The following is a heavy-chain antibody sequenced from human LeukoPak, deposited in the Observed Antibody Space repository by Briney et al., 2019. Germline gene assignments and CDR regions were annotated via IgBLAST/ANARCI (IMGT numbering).Heavy chain of an antibody. CDR1: GFTFDDYA. J-gene: IGHJ4*02. CDR3: AISRGAGDY. D-gene: IGHD1-26*01. V-gene: IGHV3-43D*04. Sequence: GGSLRLSCAASGFTFDDYAMHWVRQAPGKGLEWVSLISWDGGSTYYADSVKGRFTISRDNSKNSLYLQMNSLRAEDTALYYCAISRGAGDYWGQGTLVTVSS. CDR2: ISWDGGST.